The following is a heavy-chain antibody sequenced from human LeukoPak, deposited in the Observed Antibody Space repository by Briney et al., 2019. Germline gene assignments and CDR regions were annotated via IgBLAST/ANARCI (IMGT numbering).Heavy chain of an antibody. J-gene: IGHJ4*02. CDR2: ISDNGGST. Sequence: GGSLRLSCAASGFTFNIYTMSWVRQAPGKGLEWVSVISDNGGSTYYADSVKGRFTISRDNSKNTLYLQMNSLRAEDTAIYYCAKSRGIYDNSGWRTFDYRGQGTLVTVSS. V-gene: IGHV3-23*01. D-gene: IGHD6-19*01. CDR3: AKSRGIYDNSGWRTFDY. CDR1: GFTFNIYT.